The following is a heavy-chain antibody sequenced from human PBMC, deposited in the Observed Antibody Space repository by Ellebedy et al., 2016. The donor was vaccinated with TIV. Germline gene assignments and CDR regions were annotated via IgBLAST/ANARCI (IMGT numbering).Heavy chain of an antibody. CDR3: ANPRRLGAMAPGGL. CDR1: GFTFSSYA. V-gene: IGHV3-23*01. D-gene: IGHD5-18*01. CDR2: ISGSGGST. Sequence: GESLKIPCAASGFTFSSYAMSWVRQAPGKGLEWVSAISGSGGSTYYADPVKGRFPISRDNSKNTLYLQMNSLRAEDTAVYYCANPRRLGAMAPGGLWGQGTLVTVSS. J-gene: IGHJ4*02.